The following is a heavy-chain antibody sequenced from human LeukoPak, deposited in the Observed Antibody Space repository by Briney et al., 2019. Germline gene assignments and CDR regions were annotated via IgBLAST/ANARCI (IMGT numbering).Heavy chain of an antibody. J-gene: IGHJ4*02. D-gene: IGHD3-22*01. CDR3: ARQIPDERGYYQYYFDY. CDR1: GGYISSTSYL. V-gene: IGHV4-39*01. CDR2: IYHGGRT. Sequence: SETLSLTCTVSGGYISSTSYLWGWVPQPPGEGLEWIGRIYHGGRTFYNSSLKSPVTVSADTSKTHSSLTVRSVTAADTAVYYCARQIPDERGYYQYYFDYWGQGTLVTVSS.